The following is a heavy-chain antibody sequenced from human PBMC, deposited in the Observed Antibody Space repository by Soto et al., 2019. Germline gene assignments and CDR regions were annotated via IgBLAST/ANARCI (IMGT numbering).Heavy chain of an antibody. CDR3: ARGSMLIDY. CDR2: IYHSGST. Sequence: PSETLSLTCAVSGGSISSGGYSWSWIRQPPGKGLEWIGYIYHSGSTFYNPSLKSRVTISIDKSKNQFSLNLSSVTAADTAVYYCARGSMLIDYWGQGTLVTVSS. V-gene: IGHV4-30-2*01. D-gene: IGHD2-8*01. J-gene: IGHJ4*02. CDR1: GGSISSGGYS.